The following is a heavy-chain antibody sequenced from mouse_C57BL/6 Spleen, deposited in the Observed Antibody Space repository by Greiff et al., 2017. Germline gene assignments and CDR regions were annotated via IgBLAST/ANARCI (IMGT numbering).Heavy chain of an antibody. Sequence: QVQLKQPGTELVKPGASVKLSCKASGYTFTSYWMHWVKQRPGPGLEWIGNINPSNGGTNYNEKFKSKATLTVDKSSSTAYMQLSSLTSEDAAVYYFARLDGNFRYFDVWGTGTTVTVSS. J-gene: IGHJ1*03. CDR3: ARLDGNFRYFDV. D-gene: IGHD2-1*01. CDR2: INPSNGGT. V-gene: IGHV1-53*01. CDR1: GYTFTSYW.